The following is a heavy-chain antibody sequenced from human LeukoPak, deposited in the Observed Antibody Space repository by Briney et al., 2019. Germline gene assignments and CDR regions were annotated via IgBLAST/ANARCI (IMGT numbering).Heavy chain of an antibody. Sequence: SETLSLTCTVSGGSISSYYWSWIRQPPGKGLEWIGYIYYRGSTNYNPSLKSRVTISVDTSKNQFSLKLSSVTAADTAVYYCARVPYSSSSLTNLYYMDVWGKGTTVTVSS. CDR1: GGSISSYY. CDR3: ARVPYSSSSLTNLYYMDV. V-gene: IGHV4-59*12. J-gene: IGHJ6*03. CDR2: IYYRGST. D-gene: IGHD6-6*01.